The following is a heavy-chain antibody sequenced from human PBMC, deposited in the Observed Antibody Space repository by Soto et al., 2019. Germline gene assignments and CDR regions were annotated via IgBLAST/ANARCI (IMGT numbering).Heavy chain of an antibody. D-gene: IGHD1-20*01. J-gene: IGHJ4*02. V-gene: IGHV3-15*01. CDR1: GFTFSNAW. Sequence: EVQLVESGGGLVKPGGSLRLSCAASGFTFSNAWMSWVRQAPGKGLEWVGRIKSKTDGGTTDYAAPVKGRFTISRDESKNTVVLQMDSLKTEDTGVYLCTASALGITGKKANGYLGQGTLVTVSS. CDR3: TASALGITGKKANGY. CDR2: IKSKTDGGTT.